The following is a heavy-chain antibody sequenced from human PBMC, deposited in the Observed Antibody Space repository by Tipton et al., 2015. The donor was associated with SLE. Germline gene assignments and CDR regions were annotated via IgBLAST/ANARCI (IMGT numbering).Heavy chain of an antibody. D-gene: IGHD4-17*01. V-gene: IGHV4-59*01. Sequence: TLSLTCTVSGGSISNYYWSWIRQPPGKGPEWIGYIFYSTTNYNPSLKSRVSISVDTSKNQISLRLSSVTAADTAVYFCAGPYGDYGYFHHWGQGTVVTVSS. CDR1: GGSISNYY. CDR2: IFYSTT. CDR3: AGPYGDYGYFHH. J-gene: IGHJ1*01.